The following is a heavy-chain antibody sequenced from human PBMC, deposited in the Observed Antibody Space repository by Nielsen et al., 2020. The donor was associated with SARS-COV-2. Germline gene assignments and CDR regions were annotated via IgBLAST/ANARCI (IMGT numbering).Heavy chain of an antibody. CDR1: GFSFTSYT. CDR2: ITMSGRYM. D-gene: IGHD3-3*01. CDR3: VRDSSVVIWSGYPVD. Sequence: GESLKISCATSGFSFTSYTMNWVRQAPGKGLEWVSSITMSGRYMYYADSLRGRFTVSRDNAENSLYLQMNSLRAEDTAVYYCVRDSSVVIWSGYPVDWGQGTLVTVSS. V-gene: IGHV3-21*01. J-gene: IGHJ4*02.